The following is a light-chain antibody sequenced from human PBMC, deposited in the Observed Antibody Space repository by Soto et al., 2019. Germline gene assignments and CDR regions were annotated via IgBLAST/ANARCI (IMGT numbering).Light chain of an antibody. Sequence: DIEMTQSPSSLSASVLDRVAITCRASQNIITYLNWYQQKPGQAPKFLIYAASSLQSGVPSRFSGRGYGTDFTLTITSLQPEDFATYFCQQGYDTPITFGQGTRLEIK. J-gene: IGKJ5*01. CDR1: QNIITY. CDR2: AAS. V-gene: IGKV1-39*01. CDR3: QQGYDTPIT.